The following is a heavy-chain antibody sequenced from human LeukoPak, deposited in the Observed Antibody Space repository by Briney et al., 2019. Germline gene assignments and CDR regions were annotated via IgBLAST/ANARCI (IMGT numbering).Heavy chain of an antibody. D-gene: IGHD6-6*01. CDR2: IYYSGST. Sequence: SETLSLTCTVSGGSISSSSYYWGWTRQPPGKGLEWIGSIYYSGSTYYNPSLKSRVTISVDTSKNQFSLKLSSVTAADTAVYYCARVGLVHLQDDAFDTWGQGTMVTVSS. CDR3: ARVGLVHLQDDAFDT. CDR1: GGSISSSSYY. V-gene: IGHV4-39*07. J-gene: IGHJ3*02.